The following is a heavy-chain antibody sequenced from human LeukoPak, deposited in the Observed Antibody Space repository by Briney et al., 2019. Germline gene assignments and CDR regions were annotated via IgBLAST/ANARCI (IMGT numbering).Heavy chain of an antibody. D-gene: IGHD6-13*01. CDR1: GFSFDDYA. CDR2: ITWNSGDI. V-gene: IGHV3-9*01. Sequence: GGSLRLSCAASGFSFDDYAMHWVRQAPGKGLEWVSGITWNSGDIDYADSVKGRFIISRDNAKNSLFLQMNSLRPEVTALYYCAKAFSSTWYWYFDLWGRGTLVTVSS. CDR3: AKAFSSTWYWYFDL. J-gene: IGHJ2*01.